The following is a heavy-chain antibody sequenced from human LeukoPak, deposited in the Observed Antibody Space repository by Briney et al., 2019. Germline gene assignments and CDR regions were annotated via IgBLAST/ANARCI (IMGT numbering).Heavy chain of an antibody. Sequence: QTGGSLRLSCAASGFTFSTYGIHWVRQARGKGLEWVAVISYDGSNKYYADSVKGRFTISRDNSKNTLYLQMNSLRAEDTAVYYCAKSTHSSGCDDSFDIWGQGTMLTVSS. V-gene: IGHV3-30*18. CDR3: AKSTHSSGCDDSFDI. CDR2: ISYDGSNK. J-gene: IGHJ3*02. D-gene: IGHD3-22*01. CDR1: GFTFSTYG.